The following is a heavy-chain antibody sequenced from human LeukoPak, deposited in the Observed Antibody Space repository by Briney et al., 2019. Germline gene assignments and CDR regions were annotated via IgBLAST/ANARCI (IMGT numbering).Heavy chain of an antibody. V-gene: IGHV1-69*01. CDR2: IIPIFGTA. CDR1: GGTFSSYA. J-gene: IGHJ6*03. CDR3: ATRYDSGNSYYYMDV. Sequence: ASVKVSCKASGGTFSSYAISWVRQAPGQGLEWMGGIIPIFGTANYAQNFQGRVTITADESTSTAYMELSSLRSEDTAVYFCATRYDSGNSYYYMDVWGKGTTVTISS. D-gene: IGHD3-10*01.